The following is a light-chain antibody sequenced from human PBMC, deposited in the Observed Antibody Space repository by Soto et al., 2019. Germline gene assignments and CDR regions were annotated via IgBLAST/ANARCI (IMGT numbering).Light chain of an antibody. CDR2: LEGSGSY. Sequence: QLVLTQSSSASASLGSSVKLTCTLSSGHSTYIIAWHQQQPGKAPRYLMKLEGSGSYNKGSGIPDRFSGSSSGADRYLTFSNLQFEDEADYYCETWDTNVVVFGGGTKVTVL. CDR3: ETWDTNVVV. J-gene: IGLJ2*01. V-gene: IGLV4-60*02. CDR1: SGHSTYI.